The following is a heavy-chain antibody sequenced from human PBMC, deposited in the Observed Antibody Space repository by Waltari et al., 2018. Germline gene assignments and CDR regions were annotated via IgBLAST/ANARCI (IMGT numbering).Heavy chain of an antibody. V-gene: IGHV3-48*03. CDR3: ARHGIRLGLYYFDY. CDR2: IRNSGSTI. J-gene: IGHJ4*02. Sequence: EVKLVESGGGLVQPGGSLRLSCEASGFVFRSFDMNWVRQAPGEGLEWIAHIRNSGSTIYYADSVKGRFSIPRDNAKESLFLQMNSLRAEDTAVYYCARHGIRLGLYYFDYWGQGALVTVSS. CDR1: GFVFRSFD. D-gene: IGHD3-9*01.